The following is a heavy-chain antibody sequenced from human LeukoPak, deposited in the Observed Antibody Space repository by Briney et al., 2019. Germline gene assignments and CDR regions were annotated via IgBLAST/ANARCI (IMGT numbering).Heavy chain of an antibody. D-gene: IGHD1-1*01. J-gene: IGHJ4*02. CDR2: INPSGGST. V-gene: IGHV1-46*01. Sequence: ASVKVSCKASGYTFSSYYMHWVRQAPEQGLERMGVINPSGGSTSYAQRFQGRVTMTRDTSTSTFYMELSSLRSEDTAVYYCARHSLPGTTPFDYWGQGTLVTVSS. CDR1: GYTFSSYY. CDR3: ARHSLPGTTPFDY.